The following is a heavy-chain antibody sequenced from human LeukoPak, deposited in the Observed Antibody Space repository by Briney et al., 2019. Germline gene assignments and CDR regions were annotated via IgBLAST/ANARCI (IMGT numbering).Heavy chain of an antibody. D-gene: IGHD7-27*01. J-gene: IGHJ4*02. CDR1: GFKFSNYG. Sequence: PGGSLRLSCAASGFKFSNYGMQWVRQAPGKGLEWVAFIRYDESNKYSADTVKGRFTISRDNSKNTLYLQMNSLRAEDTAVYYCARGNWAEDGYFDYWGQGTLVTVSS. V-gene: IGHV3-30*02. CDR2: IRYDESNK. CDR3: ARGNWAEDGYFDY.